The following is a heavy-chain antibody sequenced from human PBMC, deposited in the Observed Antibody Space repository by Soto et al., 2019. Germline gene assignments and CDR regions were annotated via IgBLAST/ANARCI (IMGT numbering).Heavy chain of an antibody. CDR3: ASSRDSYYDFWSGYYGYGMDV. CDR1: GGYISSDY. V-gene: IGHV4-59*01. Sequence: SETLSLTCTVSGGYISSDYWSWIRQPPGKGLEWIGYIYYSGSSNYNPSLKRRVTISVDTSKNQFSLKLGSVTAADTAVYYCASSRDSYYDFWSGYYGYGMDVWGQGSTVTVSS. J-gene: IGHJ6*02. CDR2: IYYSGSS. D-gene: IGHD3-3*01.